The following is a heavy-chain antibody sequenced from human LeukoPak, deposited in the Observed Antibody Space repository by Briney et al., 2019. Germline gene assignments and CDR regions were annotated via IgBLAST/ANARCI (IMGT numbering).Heavy chain of an antibody. CDR2: MYYSGST. CDR3: ARQSGYCSGGSCYFYYFDY. D-gene: IGHD2-15*01. Sequence: SETLSLTCTVSGGSISSSNYYWGWIRQPPGKGLEWIGSMYYSGSTNYSPSLKSRVTISVDTSKNQFSLKLSSVTAADTAVYYCARQSGYCSGGSCYFYYFDYWGQGTLVTVSS. J-gene: IGHJ4*02. V-gene: IGHV4-39*01. CDR1: GGSISSSNYY.